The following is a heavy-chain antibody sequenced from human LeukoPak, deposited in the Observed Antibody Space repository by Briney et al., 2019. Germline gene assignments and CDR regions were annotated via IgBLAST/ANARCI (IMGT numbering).Heavy chain of an antibody. CDR2: ISTSSRYI. CDR1: GFTFSSFD. V-gene: IGHV3-21*01. J-gene: IGHJ5*02. CDR3: ARADCSGSTCYLRRSWFDP. Sequence: PGGSLRLSCAASGFTFSSFDMNWVRQAPGKGLEWVSSISTSSRYIYYRDSVKGRFTISRDDAKNSLYLQMNSLRVEDKAVDYCARADCSGSTCYLRRSWFDPWGQGTLVTVSS. D-gene: IGHD2-2*01.